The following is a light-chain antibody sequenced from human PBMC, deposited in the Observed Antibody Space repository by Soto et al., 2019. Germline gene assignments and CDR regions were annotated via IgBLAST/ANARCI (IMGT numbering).Light chain of an antibody. J-gene: IGKJ1*01. Sequence: DIQVTQSPASLSAWLGDIVSITCRASRGITTYLSWYQQKPGKVPKLLIFDASTVQSGVPSRFSGSGSGTDFTLTISSLQPEDFATYYCQQSFSTSWTFGQGTKVDI. CDR2: DAS. CDR3: QQSFSTSWT. CDR1: RGITTY. V-gene: IGKV1-39*01.